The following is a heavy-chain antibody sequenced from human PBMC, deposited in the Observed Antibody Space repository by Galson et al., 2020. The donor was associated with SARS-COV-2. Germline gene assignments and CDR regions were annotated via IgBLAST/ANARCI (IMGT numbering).Heavy chain of an antibody. CDR3: ARDSIATPDNYYHDGMDV. Sequence: HGGSLRLSCAASGFTFSNYWMSWVRQAPGKGLEWVANIKQDGSEKYYVDSVKGRFTISRDNAKNSLYLQMNSLGAEDTAVYYCARDSIATPDNYYHDGMDVWGQGTTVTVSS. CDR1: GFTFSNYW. V-gene: IGHV3-7*03. J-gene: IGHJ6*02. CDR2: IKQDGSEK. D-gene: IGHD6-6*01.